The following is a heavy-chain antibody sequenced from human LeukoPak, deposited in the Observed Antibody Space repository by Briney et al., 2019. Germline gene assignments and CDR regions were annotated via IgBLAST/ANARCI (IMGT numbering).Heavy chain of an antibody. V-gene: IGHV3-7*01. CDR1: GFTFSSYW. J-gene: IGHJ4*02. CDR3: ARVMITFGGVIVLFDY. D-gene: IGHD3-16*02. CDR2: IKQDGSEK. Sequence: GGSLRLSCAASGFTFSSYWMSWVRQAPGKGLEWVANIKQDGSEKYYVDSVKGRFTISRDNAKNSLYLRMNSLRAEDTAVYYCARVMITFGGVIVLFDYWGQGTLVTVSS.